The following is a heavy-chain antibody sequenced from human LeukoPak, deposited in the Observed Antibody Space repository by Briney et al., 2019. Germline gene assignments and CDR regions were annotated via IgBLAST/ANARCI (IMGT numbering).Heavy chain of an antibody. D-gene: IGHD7-27*01. V-gene: IGHV4-31*03. J-gene: IGHJ4*02. CDR2: IYYSGST. CDR1: GGSINSGGYY. CDR3: AREKGSGEPYFAY. Sequence: SETLSLTCTVSGGSINSGGYYWSWIRQHPGKGLEWIGYIYYSGSTYYNPSLQSRVTISLDTSENQFSLKLSSVTAADTAVYYCAREKGSGEPYFAYWGQGTLVTVSS.